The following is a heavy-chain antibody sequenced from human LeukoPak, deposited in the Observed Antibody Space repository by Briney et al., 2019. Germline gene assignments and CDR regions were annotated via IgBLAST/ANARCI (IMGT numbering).Heavy chain of an antibody. CDR2: IYYSGNT. Sequence: SETLSLTCSVSGGSISSSSYYWGWIRQPPGKGLEWIGSIYYSGNTYNNPSLKSRVTISVDTSKNQLSLKLTSVTAADTAVYYCARLASSSWYNWFDPWGQGTLVTVSS. CDR3: ARLASSSWYNWFDP. J-gene: IGHJ5*02. V-gene: IGHV4-39*01. D-gene: IGHD6-13*01. CDR1: GGSISSSSYY.